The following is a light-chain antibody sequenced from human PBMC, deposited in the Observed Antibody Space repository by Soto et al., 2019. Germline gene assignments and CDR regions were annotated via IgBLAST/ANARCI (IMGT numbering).Light chain of an antibody. Sequence: EIVLTQSPTTLSVSPGEKAILACRASQSVGNHLAWYQQKDGQAPRLLIYDASNRATWVPVTFSDRGSATYFALAISGLEREAFELYFCQQRDISPFSFGGGTKVEIK. V-gene: IGKV3-11*01. CDR2: DAS. CDR1: QSVGNH. J-gene: IGKJ4*01. CDR3: QQRDISPFS.